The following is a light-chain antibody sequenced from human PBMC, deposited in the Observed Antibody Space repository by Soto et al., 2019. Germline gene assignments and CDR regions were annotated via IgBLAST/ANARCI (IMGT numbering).Light chain of an antibody. J-gene: IGLJ1*01. Sequence: QSALTQPPSVSGSPGQSITISCSGTSSDVGTYNYVSWYQHHPGKAPKLIIYEVSNRPSGVSNRFSGSKSGSTASLTISGLQADDGADYHCTSYTRDTALVFGTGTKVTVL. CDR1: SSDVGTYNY. CDR2: EVS. V-gene: IGLV2-14*01. CDR3: TSYTRDTALV.